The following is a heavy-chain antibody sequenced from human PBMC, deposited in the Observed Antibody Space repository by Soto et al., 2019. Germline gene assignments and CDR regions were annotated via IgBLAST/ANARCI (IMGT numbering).Heavy chain of an antibody. CDR2: IHNGQTT. Sequence: QVQLQESGPGLVKPSETLSLTCTVSGDSLTRNYWSWIRQPPGKGLEWLAFIHNGQTTNYNPSLVGRVSASVATSKRQLSLNLNSVTAADTAVYYCASTVSGGFDYWGQGILVTVSS. V-gene: IGHV4-59*01. CDR3: ASTVSGGFDY. CDR1: GDSLTRNY. J-gene: IGHJ4*01.